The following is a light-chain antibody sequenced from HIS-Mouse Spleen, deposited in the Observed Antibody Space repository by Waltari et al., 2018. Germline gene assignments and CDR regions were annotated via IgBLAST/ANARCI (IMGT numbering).Light chain of an antibody. CDR3: AAWDDSLNGNYV. J-gene: IGLJ1*01. V-gene: IGLV1-44*01. CDR2: SNN. Sequence: QSVLTQPPSASGTPGQRVTISCSGSSSNIGRNTVNWYQQLPGTAPKLLIYSNNQRPSGFPDRFSGSKSGTSASLAISGLQSEDEADYYCAAWDDSLNGNYVFGTGTKVTVL. CDR1: SSNIGRNT.